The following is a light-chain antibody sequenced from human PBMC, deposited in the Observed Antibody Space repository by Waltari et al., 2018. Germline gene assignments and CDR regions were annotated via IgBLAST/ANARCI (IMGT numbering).Light chain of an antibody. J-gene: IGLJ3*02. CDR1: APNIRHYV. CDR3: AAWDDSLNGHWV. V-gene: IGLV1-44*01. CDR2: RSD. Sequence: QSVLSQPPSASGTPGQRVTIACPVRAPNIRHYVLNSYQQVPAQAPKLLIYRSDRRPSGVPAGFSASKSGTSASLAISGLQSEDEADYYCAAWDDSLNGHWVFGGGTKVTV.